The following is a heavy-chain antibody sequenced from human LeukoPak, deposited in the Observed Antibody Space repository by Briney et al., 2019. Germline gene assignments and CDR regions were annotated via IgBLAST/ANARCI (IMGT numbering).Heavy chain of an antibody. CDR3: ARGGGAYCGSDCYRNFDC. V-gene: IGHV3-66*01. CDR2: IYRDGSR. J-gene: IGHJ4*02. Sequence: PGGSLRLPCATSGFTVSGNYMSWVRQAPGEGLEWVSVIYRDGSRYYADSVKGRFTISRDNSKNTLYLEMYSLRADDTAVYYCARGGGAYCGSDCYRNFDCWGQGTLVTVSS. CDR1: GFTVSGNY. D-gene: IGHD2-21*02.